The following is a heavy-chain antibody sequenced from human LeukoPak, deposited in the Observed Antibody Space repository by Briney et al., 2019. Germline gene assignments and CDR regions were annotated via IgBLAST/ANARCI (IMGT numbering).Heavy chain of an antibody. CDR2: ISGSGGSP. Sequence: GGSLRLSCAASGFTFSSYAMSWVRQAPGKGLEWVSAISGSGGSPYYADSVRGRFTISRDNPKHTLYLQMHSLRAEDTAVYYCAKLTYYDILTGGALVDYWGQGTLVTVSS. J-gene: IGHJ4*02. CDR1: GFTFSSYA. D-gene: IGHD3-9*01. CDR3: AKLTYYDILTGGALVDY. V-gene: IGHV3-23*01.